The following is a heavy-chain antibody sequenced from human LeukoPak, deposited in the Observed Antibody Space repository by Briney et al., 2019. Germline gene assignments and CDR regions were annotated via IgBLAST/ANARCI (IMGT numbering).Heavy chain of an antibody. V-gene: IGHV3-23*01. D-gene: IGHD3-3*01. J-gene: IGHJ6*02. CDR2: ISGSGGST. CDR1: GFTFSSYA. Sequence: GGSLRLSCAASGFTFSSYAMSWVRQAPGKGLEWVSAISGSGGSTYYADSVKGRFTISRGNSKNTLYLQMNSLRAEDTAVYYCAKFKADVLRFLEWLYYYYGMDVWGQGTTVTVSS. CDR3: AKFKADVLRFLEWLYYYYGMDV.